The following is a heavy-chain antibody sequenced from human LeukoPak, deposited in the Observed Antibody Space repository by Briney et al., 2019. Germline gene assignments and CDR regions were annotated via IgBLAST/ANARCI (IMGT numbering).Heavy chain of an antibody. D-gene: IGHD3-10*01. CDR2: IKSKTDGGTT. CDR3: TTSITMVRGPFDY. Sequence: GGSLRLSCAASGFTFSNAWMSWVRQAPGKGLEWDGRIKSKTDGGTTDYAAPVKGRFTISRDDSKNTLYLQMNSLKTEDTAVYYCTTSITMVRGPFDYWGQGTLVTVSS. V-gene: IGHV3-15*01. CDR1: GFTFSNAW. J-gene: IGHJ4*02.